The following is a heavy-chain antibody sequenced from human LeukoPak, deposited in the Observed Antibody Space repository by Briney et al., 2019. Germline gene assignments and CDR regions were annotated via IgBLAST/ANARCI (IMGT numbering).Heavy chain of an antibody. CDR2: IYTSGNT. Sequence: SETLSLTCTVSGGSISSYYWSWIRQPAGKGLEWIERIYTSGNTNYNPSLKSRVTMSVDTSKNQFSLKLSSVTAADTAVYYCARVVATKDYYYYYYMDVWGKGTTVTVSS. D-gene: IGHD5-12*01. V-gene: IGHV4-4*07. CDR3: ARVVATKDYYYYYYMDV. CDR1: GGSISSYY. J-gene: IGHJ6*03.